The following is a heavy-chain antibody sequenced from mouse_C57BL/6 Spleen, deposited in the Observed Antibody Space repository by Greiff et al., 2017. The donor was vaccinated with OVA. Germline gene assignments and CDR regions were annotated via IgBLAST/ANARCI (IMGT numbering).Heavy chain of an antibody. Sequence: EVKLMESGEGLVKPGGSLKLSCAASGFTFSSYAMSWVRQTPEKRLEWVAYLSSGGDYIYYADTVKGRFTISRDNARNTPYLQMSSLKSESTAMYYCTRDEDSNYVFFAYWGQGTLVTVSA. CDR3: TRDEDSNYVFFAY. V-gene: IGHV5-9-1*02. CDR2: LSSGGDYI. D-gene: IGHD2-5*01. CDR1: GFTFSSYA. J-gene: IGHJ3*01.